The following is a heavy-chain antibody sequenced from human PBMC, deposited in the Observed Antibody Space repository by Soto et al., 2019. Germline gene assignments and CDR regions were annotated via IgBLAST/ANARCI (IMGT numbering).Heavy chain of an antibody. CDR1: GYTFTRYG. CDR3: ARVPRYYYGSGRNLGWFDP. D-gene: IGHD3-10*01. J-gene: IGHJ5*02. V-gene: IGHV1-18*01. CDR2: ISAYNGNT. Sequence: GASVKVSCKASGYTFTRYGISWVRQAPGQGLEWMGWISAYNGNTNYAQKLQGRVTMTTDTSTSTAYMELRSLRSDDTAVYYCARVPRYYYGSGRNLGWFDPWGQGTLVTVSS.